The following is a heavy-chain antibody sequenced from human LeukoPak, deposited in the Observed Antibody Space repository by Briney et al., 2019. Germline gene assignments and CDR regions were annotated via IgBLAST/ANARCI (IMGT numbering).Heavy chain of an antibody. CDR1: GGSISGYY. Sequence: SETLSLTCTVSGGSISGYYWSWIRQPPGKGLEWIGYIYYSGGTNYNPSLKSRVTISLDTSMNQFSLKLSSVTAADTAVYYCARSHSSGWYDDYWGQGTLVTVSS. CDR3: ARSHSSGWYDDY. V-gene: IGHV4-59*01. D-gene: IGHD6-19*01. CDR2: IYYSGGT. J-gene: IGHJ4*02.